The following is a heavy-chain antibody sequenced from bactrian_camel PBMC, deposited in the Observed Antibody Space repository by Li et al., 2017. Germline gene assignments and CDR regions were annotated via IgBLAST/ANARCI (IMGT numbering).Heavy chain of an antibody. D-gene: IGHD7*01. V-gene: IGHV3S53*01. CDR2: LYTPSGVA. J-gene: IGHJ4*01. Sequence: HVQLVESGGDSVQAGGSLRISCKVSGDGHNTNSMAWFRQAPGKEREGVATLYTPSGVALYADSVKGRFAISQDNQNTVYLQMNSLKPEDTAIYYCAADFGLGGLGGGSWDYWGQGTQVTVS. CDR1: GDGHNTNS. CDR3: AADFGLGGLGGGSWDY.